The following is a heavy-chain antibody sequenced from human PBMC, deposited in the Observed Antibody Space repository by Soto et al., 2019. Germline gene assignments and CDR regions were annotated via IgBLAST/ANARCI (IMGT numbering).Heavy chain of an antibody. CDR3: ARPQRFNYYGMDV. CDR1: GVSISSSSYY. D-gene: IGHD3-3*01. J-gene: IGHJ6*02. Sequence: SETLSLTCTVPGVSISSSSYYWGWIRQPPGKGLEWIGSIYYSGSTYYNPSLKSRVTISVDTSKNQFSLKLSSVTAADTAVYYCARPQRFNYYGMDVWGQGTTVTVSS. CDR2: IYYSGST. V-gene: IGHV4-39*01.